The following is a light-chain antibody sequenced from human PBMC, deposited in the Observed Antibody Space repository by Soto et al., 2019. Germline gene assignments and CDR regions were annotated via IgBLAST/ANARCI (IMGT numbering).Light chain of an antibody. CDR2: EVT. J-gene: IGLJ1*01. CDR1: SSDVGSYNY. Sequence: QSALTQPPSASGSPGQSVTISCTGTSSDVGSYNYVSWYQQHPGKAPKLMIYEVTKRPSGFPDRFSGSKSGSTASLTVSGLQAEDEADYYCSSYAGSNKEVFGTGTKLTVL. CDR3: SSYAGSNKEV. V-gene: IGLV2-8*01.